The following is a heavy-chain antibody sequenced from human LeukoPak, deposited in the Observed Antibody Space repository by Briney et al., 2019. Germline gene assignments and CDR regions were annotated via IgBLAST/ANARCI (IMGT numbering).Heavy chain of an antibody. CDR1: GGSISSGGYS. J-gene: IGHJ4*02. Sequence: PSETLSLTCAVSGGSISSGGYSWSWIRQPPGKGLEWIGYIYYSGSTNYNPSLKSRVTISVDTSKNQFSLKLSSVTAADTAVYYCARVSVRGVDYWGQGTLVTVSS. V-gene: IGHV4-61*08. CDR2: IYYSGST. D-gene: IGHD3-10*01. CDR3: ARVSVRGVDY.